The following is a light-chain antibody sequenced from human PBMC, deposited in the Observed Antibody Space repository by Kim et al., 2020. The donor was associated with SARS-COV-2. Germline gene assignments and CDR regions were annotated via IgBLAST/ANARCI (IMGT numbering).Light chain of an antibody. J-gene: IGLJ2*01. CDR3: QVWDSRSDEV. V-gene: IGLV3-21*04. CDR1: NIGSKS. CDR2: YDS. Sequence: SYELTQPPSVSVAPGKTARITCGGNNIGSKSVHWYQQKPGQAPVLVIYYDSDRPSGIPERFSGSNSGNTATLTISRVEAGDEADYYCQVWDSRSDEVFGG.